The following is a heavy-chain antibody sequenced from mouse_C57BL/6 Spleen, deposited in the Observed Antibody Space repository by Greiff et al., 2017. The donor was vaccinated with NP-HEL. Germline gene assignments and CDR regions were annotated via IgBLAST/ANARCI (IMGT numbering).Heavy chain of an antibody. CDR2: INPGSGGT. D-gene: IGHD2-5*01. V-gene: IGHV1-54*01. J-gene: IGHJ4*01. CDR3: ARSESKYSYYDMDY. Sequence: QVQLQQSGAELVRPGTSVKVSCKASGYAFTNYLIEWVKQRPGQGLEWIGVINPGSGGTNYNEKFKGKATLTADKSSSTAYMQLSSLTSEDSAVYFCARSESKYSYYDMDYWGQGTSVTVSS. CDR1: GYAFTNYL.